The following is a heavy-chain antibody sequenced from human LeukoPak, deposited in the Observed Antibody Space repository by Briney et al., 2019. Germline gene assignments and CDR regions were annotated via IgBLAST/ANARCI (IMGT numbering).Heavy chain of an antibody. Sequence: HPGGSLRLSCAASGFTFDTYWMTWVPQAPGKGLEWVANINPDGSSTYHVDSVQGRFTISRDNAKNSLYLQMISLRVEDTAVYYCARAINYNFDYWGQGTLVTVSS. D-gene: IGHD4-11*01. J-gene: IGHJ4*02. CDR1: GFTFDTYW. CDR3: ARAINYNFDY. CDR2: INPDGSST. V-gene: IGHV3-7*04.